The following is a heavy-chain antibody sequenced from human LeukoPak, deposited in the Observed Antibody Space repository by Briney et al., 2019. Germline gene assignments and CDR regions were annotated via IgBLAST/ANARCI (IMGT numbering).Heavy chain of an antibody. Sequence: SQTLSLTCAISGDSLSSNSAAWNWITQSPSRGLEWLGRTYYRSKLHNDYPVSVKGRITISANTSKNQFSLQLNSVTPEDTAVYYCARSISVLGGWGQGTLVTVSS. V-gene: IGHV6-1*01. J-gene: IGHJ4*02. CDR2: TYYRSKLHN. CDR3: ARSISVLGG. CDR1: GDSLSSNSAA. D-gene: IGHD3-16*01.